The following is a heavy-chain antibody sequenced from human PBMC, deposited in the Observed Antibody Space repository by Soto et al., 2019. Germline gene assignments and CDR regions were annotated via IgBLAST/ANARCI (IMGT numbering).Heavy chain of an antibody. CDR3: ARGGVAARKGRWFDP. J-gene: IGHJ5*02. V-gene: IGHV4-59*01. Sequence: PSETLSLTCTVSGGSISSYYWGWSRQPPGKGLEWIGYIHYSGSTNYNPSLRSRVTISVDTPKNQFSLKVNSMTAADTAIYYCARGGVAARKGRWFDPWGQGTLVTVSS. CDR1: GGSISSYY. CDR2: IHYSGST. D-gene: IGHD6-25*01.